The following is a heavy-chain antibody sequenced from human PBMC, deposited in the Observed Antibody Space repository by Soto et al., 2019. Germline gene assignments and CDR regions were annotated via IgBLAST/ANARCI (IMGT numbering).Heavy chain of an antibody. CDR3: VRAAGCSGNDYVYYGDMDV. D-gene: IGHD5-12*01. V-gene: IGHV3-33*01. CDR2: VWYDGSNK. CDR1: GFTFSSYG. J-gene: IGHJ6*02. Sequence: QVQLVESGGGVVQPGRSLRLSCAASGFTFSSYGMHWVRQAPGKGLEWVALVWYDGSNKYYADSVKGRFTISRDNSKNTLYLQMNSLRDEDTAVYYCVRAAGCSGNDYVYYGDMDVWGQGTTVTVSS.